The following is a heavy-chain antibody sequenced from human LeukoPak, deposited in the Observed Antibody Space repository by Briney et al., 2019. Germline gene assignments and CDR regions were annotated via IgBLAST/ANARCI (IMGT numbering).Heavy chain of an antibody. CDR2: IYHSGST. CDR3: ARDRRSVGVYGMDV. Sequence: PSETLSLTCAVSGGSISSSNWWSSVRQPPGKGLEWIGEIYHSGSTNYNPSLKSRVTISVDKSKNQFSLKLSSVTAADTAVYYCARDRRSVGVYGMDVWGQGTTVTVSS. D-gene: IGHD2-15*01. J-gene: IGHJ6*02. CDR1: GGSISSSNW. V-gene: IGHV4-4*02.